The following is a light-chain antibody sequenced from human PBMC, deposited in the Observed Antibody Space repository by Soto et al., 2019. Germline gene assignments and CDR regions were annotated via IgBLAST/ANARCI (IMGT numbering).Light chain of an antibody. CDR3: SSHTSSSIHV. V-gene: IGLV2-14*01. Sequence: QSALTQPASVSRSPGQSITISCTGTSSDVGGYNYVSWYQQHPGKAPKLMIYDVSNRPSGVSNRFSGSKSGNTASLTISGLQAEAEADYYCSSHTSSSIHVFGTEPKVTVL. CDR2: DVS. CDR1: SSDVGGYNY. J-gene: IGLJ1*01.